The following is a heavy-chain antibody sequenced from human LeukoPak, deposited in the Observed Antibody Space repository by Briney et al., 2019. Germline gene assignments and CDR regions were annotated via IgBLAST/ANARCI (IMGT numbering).Heavy chain of an antibody. CDR1: GFTFSSYS. Sequence: PGGSLRLSCAASGFTFSSYSMNWVRQAPGKGLEWVSYISSSSSTIYYADSVKGRFTISRDNAKNSLYLQMNSLRDDDTAVYYCARDHEYDILTGQTSYYYYGMDVWGQGTTVTVSS. CDR2: ISSSSSTI. D-gene: IGHD3-9*01. V-gene: IGHV3-48*02. J-gene: IGHJ6*02. CDR3: ARDHEYDILTGQTSYYYYGMDV.